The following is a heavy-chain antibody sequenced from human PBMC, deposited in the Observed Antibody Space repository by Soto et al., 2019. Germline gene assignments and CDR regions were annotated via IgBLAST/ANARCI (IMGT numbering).Heavy chain of an antibody. CDR1: GFTFSSYW. CDR2: IKQDGSEK. J-gene: IGHJ4*02. Sequence: RGSPXLSCAASGFTFSSYWMSWVRQAPGKGLEWVANIKQDGSEKYYVDSVKGRFTISRDNAKNSLYLQMNSLRAEDTAVYYCARFTVATINFEYWGQGTLVTVSS. D-gene: IGHD5-12*01. CDR3: ARFTVATINFEY. V-gene: IGHV3-7*01.